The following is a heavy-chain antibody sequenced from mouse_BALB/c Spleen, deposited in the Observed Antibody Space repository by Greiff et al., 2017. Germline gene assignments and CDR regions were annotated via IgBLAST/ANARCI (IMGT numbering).Heavy chain of an antibody. J-gene: IGHJ2*01. Sequence: EVQLVESGPELVKPGASVKMSCKASGYTFTSYVMHWVKQKPGQGLEWIGYINPYNDGTKYNEKFKGKATLTSDKSSSTAYMELSSLTSEDSAVYYCARGGIITTGVTMDYWGQGTTLTVSS. CDR1: GYTFTSYV. CDR2: INPYNDGT. CDR3: ARGGIITTGVTMDY. D-gene: IGHD1-1*01. V-gene: IGHV1-14*01.